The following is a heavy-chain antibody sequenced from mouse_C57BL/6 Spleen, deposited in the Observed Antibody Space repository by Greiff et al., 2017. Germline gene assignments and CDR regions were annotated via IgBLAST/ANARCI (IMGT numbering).Heavy chain of an antibody. J-gene: IGHJ2*01. D-gene: IGHD1-1*01. Sequence: EVKVVESGGGLVQPGGSLSISCAASGFTFTDYYMSWVRQPPGKALEWLGFIRNKANGYTTEYSASVKGRFTITRDHSQSILYLQMNALRAEDSATDYCARGDYGSNYFDYWGQGTTLTVSS. V-gene: IGHV7-3*01. CDR2: IRNKANGYTT. CDR3: ARGDYGSNYFDY. CDR1: GFTFTDYY.